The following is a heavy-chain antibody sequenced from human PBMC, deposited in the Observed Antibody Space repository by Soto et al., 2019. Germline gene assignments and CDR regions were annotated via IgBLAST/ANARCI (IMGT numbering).Heavy chain of an antibody. D-gene: IGHD5-12*01. CDR1: GYTFTSNG. CDR3: ARDRTDSGYDSNWLDP. CDR2: ISAYNGNT. J-gene: IGHJ5*02. V-gene: IGHV1-18*01. Sequence: SVKVSCKASGYTFTSNGISWVRQAPGQGLEWMGWISAYNGNTNYAQKLQGRVTMTTDTSTSTAYMELHSLTSDETALYYCARDRTDSGYDSNWLDPWRQGTQVTVSS.